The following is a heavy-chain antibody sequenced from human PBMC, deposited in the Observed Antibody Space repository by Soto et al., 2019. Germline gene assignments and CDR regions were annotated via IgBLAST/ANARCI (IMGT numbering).Heavy chain of an antibody. V-gene: IGHV4-39*01. Sequence: PSETLSLTCTVSGGSISSSSYYWGWIRQPPGKGLEWIGSIYYSGSTYYNPSLKSRVTISVDTSKNQFSLKLSSVTAADTAVYYCARLNCGGDCYTPTYYYYGMDVWGQGTTVTVSS. CDR2: IYYSGST. CDR1: GGSISSSSYY. CDR3: ARLNCGGDCYTPTYYYYGMDV. D-gene: IGHD2-21*02. J-gene: IGHJ6*02.